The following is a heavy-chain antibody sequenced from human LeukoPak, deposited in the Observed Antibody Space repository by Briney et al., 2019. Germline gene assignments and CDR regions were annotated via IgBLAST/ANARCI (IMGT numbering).Heavy chain of an antibody. CDR2: ISWNSGLI. CDR3: AKDRTATPDAFDI. Sequence: GGSLRLSCVASTFTFADYAMHWVRQVPGKGLEWVSGISWNSGLIGYADSVEGRFTISRDNTKNSLYLQMNSLSSVDTALYYCAKDRTATPDAFDIWGQGTMVIVYS. D-gene: IGHD2-15*01. V-gene: IGHV3-9*01. J-gene: IGHJ3*02. CDR1: TFTFADYA.